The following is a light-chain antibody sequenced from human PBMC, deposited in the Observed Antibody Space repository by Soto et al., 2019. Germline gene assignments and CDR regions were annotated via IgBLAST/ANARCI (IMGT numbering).Light chain of an antibody. CDR1: QSISTW. CDR3: QQYNSYSKFGTAT. CDR2: SAS. J-gene: IGKJ1*01. Sequence: DIQMTQSPSTLSASVGDRVTITCRASQSISTWLAWYQQKPGKAPKLLIYSASDLESGVPSRFSGSGFGTEFTLTITSLQPDDFATYYCQQYNSYSKFGTATFGQGTKVDIX. V-gene: IGKV1-5*03.